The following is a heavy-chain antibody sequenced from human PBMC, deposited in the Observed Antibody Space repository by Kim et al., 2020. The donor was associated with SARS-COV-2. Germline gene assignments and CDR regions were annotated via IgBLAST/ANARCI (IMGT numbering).Heavy chain of an antibody. Sequence: ASVKVSCKPSGYTFTAHSMHWVRQAPGQRLEWLGWINAGNGNTKYSQKFQGRVTITRDTSASTAYMELSSLRSEDTAVYYCAREQWDSGGYSAADYWGQGTLVTVSS. D-gene: IGHD3-22*01. J-gene: IGHJ4*02. V-gene: IGHV1-3*01. CDR1: GYTFTAHS. CDR3: AREQWDSGGYSAADY. CDR2: INAGNGNT.